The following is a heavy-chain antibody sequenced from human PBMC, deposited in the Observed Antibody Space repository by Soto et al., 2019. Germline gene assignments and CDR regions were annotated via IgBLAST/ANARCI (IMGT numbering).Heavy chain of an antibody. CDR3: VKNLSTAGRYYYYGMDV. CDR1: GFIFSSYA. CDR2: ISFDGSST. Sequence: QSGGSLRLSCAASGFIFSSYAMHWVRQAPGQGLGYVEVISFDGSSTYYADSVKGRFTISRDNSKNTLYLQMISLRAEDTALYYCVKNLSTAGRYYYYGMDVWGQGTTVTVSS. J-gene: IGHJ6*02. D-gene: IGHD4-17*01. V-gene: IGHV3-64D*09.